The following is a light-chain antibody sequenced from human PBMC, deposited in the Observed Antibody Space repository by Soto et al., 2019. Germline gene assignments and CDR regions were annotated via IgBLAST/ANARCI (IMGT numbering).Light chain of an antibody. Sequence: QSVLTQPPSASGTPGQIVAISCSGSSSNIGSNTVTWYQQLPGTASKLLIYSTSQRSSGVPGRFSGSKSGASASLSISGLQSEDEADYYCAAWDDRLDVYVFGTGTKVTVL. V-gene: IGLV1-44*01. CDR3: AAWDDRLDVYV. CDR2: STS. CDR1: SSNIGSNT. J-gene: IGLJ1*01.